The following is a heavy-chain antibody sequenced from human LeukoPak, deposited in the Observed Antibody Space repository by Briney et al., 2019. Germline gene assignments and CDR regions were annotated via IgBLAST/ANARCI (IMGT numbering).Heavy chain of an antibody. Sequence: SETLSLSCTVSGGSISSYYWSWIRQPTGKGLEWIGYIYYSGSTNYNPSVKSRVTISVDTSKNQFSLKLSSVTAADTAVYYCAREGYYDSSGYRGYYYYGMDVWGQGTTVTVSS. D-gene: IGHD3-22*01. CDR1: GGSISSYY. CDR2: IYYSGST. V-gene: IGHV4-59*01. CDR3: AREGYYDSSGYRGYYYYGMDV. J-gene: IGHJ6*02.